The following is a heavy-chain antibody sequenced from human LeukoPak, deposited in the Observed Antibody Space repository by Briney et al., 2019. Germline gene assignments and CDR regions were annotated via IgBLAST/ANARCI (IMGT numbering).Heavy chain of an antibody. D-gene: IGHD3-10*01. CDR3: ACDSVDHDAFDI. CDR2: IYTSGST. J-gene: IGHJ3*02. V-gene: IGHV4-4*07. Sequence: SETLSLTCTVSGGSISSYYWSWIRQPAGKGLEWIGRIYTSGSTNYNPSLKSRVTMSVDTSKNQFSLKLSSVTAADTAVYYCACDSVDHDAFDIWGQGTMVTVSS. CDR1: GGSISSYY.